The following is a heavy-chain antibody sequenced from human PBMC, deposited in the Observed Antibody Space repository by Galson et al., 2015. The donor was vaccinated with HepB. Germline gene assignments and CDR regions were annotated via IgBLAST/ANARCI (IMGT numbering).Heavy chain of an antibody. CDR2: ISAYNGNT. J-gene: IGHJ5*02. Sequence: SVKVSCKASGYTFTSYGISWVRQAPGRGLEWMGWISAYNGNTNYAQKLQGRVTMTTDTSTSTAYMELRSLRSDDTAVYYCARDSSSWYENWFDPWGQGTLVTVSS. D-gene: IGHD6-13*01. CDR1: GYTFTSYG. V-gene: IGHV1-18*01. CDR3: ARDSSSWYENWFDP.